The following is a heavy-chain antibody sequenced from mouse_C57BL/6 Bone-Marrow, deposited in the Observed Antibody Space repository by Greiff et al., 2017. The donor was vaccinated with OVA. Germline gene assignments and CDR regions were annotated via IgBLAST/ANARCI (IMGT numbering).Heavy chain of an antibody. CDR2: INPYNGGT. CDR3: AGLLRYPYYYAMDY. J-gene: IGHJ4*01. Sequence: EVQLQESGPVLVKPGASVKMSCKASGYTFTDYYMNWVKQSHGKSLEWIGVINPYNGGTSYNQKFKGKATLTVDKSSSTAYMELNSLTSEDSAVYYCAGLLRYPYYYAMDYWGQGTLVTVSS. CDR1: GYTFTDYY. D-gene: IGHD1-1*01. V-gene: IGHV1-19*01.